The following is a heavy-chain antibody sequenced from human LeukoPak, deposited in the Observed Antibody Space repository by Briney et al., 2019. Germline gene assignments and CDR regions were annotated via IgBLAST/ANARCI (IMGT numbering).Heavy chain of an antibody. CDR1: GDTVSSNSAA. CDR3: AREVILARQLFYYYYMDV. D-gene: IGHD3-10*01. CDR2: TYYRSKWYN. J-gene: IGHJ6*03. Sequence: SQTLSLTCAISGDTVSSNSAAWSWIRQSPSRGLEWLGRTYYRSKWYNDYAVSVKSRITINPDTSKNQFSLQLNSVTPEDTAVYYCAREVILARQLFYYYYMDVWGKGTTVTISS. V-gene: IGHV6-1*01.